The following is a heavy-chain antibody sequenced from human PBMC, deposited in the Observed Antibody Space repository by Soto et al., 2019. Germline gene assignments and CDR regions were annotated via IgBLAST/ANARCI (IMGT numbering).Heavy chain of an antibody. Sequence: EVELVESGGGLVQPGGSLRLSCAASGFTLGSYWMHWVRQAPVKGLVWVSRLSGDGTGTRYADFVKGRFTISGDNAKNTLYLDMNSLGPDDTAVYYCVRGGGGGSFDQWGQGTLVTVSS. CDR3: VRGGGGGSFDQ. V-gene: IGHV3-74*01. CDR1: GFTLGSYW. CDR2: LSGDGTGT. J-gene: IGHJ4*02. D-gene: IGHD2-15*01.